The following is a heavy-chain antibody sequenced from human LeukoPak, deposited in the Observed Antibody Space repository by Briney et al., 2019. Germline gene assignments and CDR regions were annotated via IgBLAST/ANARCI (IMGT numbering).Heavy chain of an antibody. CDR3: ASLKNSYDSSGYLVTDAFDI. Sequence: ASVKVSCKASGYTFTSYGISWVRQAPGQGLEWMGWISAYNGNTNYEQKLQGRVTMTTDTSTSTAYMELRSLRSDDTAVYYCASLKNSYDSSGYLVTDAFDIWGQGTMVTVPS. J-gene: IGHJ3*02. V-gene: IGHV1-18*01. D-gene: IGHD3-22*01. CDR2: ISAYNGNT. CDR1: GYTFTSYG.